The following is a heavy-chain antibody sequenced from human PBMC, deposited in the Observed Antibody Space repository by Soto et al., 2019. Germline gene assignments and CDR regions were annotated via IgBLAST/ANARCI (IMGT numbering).Heavy chain of an antibody. CDR1: GYTFTSYG. V-gene: IGHV1-18*01. J-gene: IGHJ6*02. D-gene: IGHD2-2*01. CDR3: GRDLYQSVFYYGMDV. CDR2: ISTYNGNT. Sequence: ASVKVSCKASGYTFTSYGISWVRQAPGQGLEWMGWISTYNGNTNYAQKLQGRVTMTTNTSTSTAYMELRSLRSDDTAVYYCGRDLYQSVFYYGMDVWGQGTTVTVSS.